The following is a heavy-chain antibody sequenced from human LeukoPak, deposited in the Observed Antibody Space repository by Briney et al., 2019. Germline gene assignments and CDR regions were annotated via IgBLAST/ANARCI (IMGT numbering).Heavy chain of an antibody. Sequence: ASVTVSFTASGFTFTGYYIHWVRQAPGQGLEWMGYINPHSGGTNSPQKVQGRVTMTTDTSISAAYMELSSLISDDTAMYYCVREGNELLSKNFDYWGQGTLVTVSS. J-gene: IGHJ4*02. CDR2: INPHSGGT. V-gene: IGHV1-2*02. CDR1: GFTFTGYY. D-gene: IGHD2-21*02. CDR3: VREGNELLSKNFDY.